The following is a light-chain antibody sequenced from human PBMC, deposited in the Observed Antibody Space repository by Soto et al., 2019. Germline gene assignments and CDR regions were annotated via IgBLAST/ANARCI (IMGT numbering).Light chain of an antibody. V-gene: IGKV3-20*01. CDR2: GAS. J-gene: IGKJ2*01. CDR1: QSVNSSF. CDR3: QEYGISPYT. Sequence: EIGLTQSPGTLSLSPGEGATLSCRASQSVNSSFLAWYQQKPGQAPRLLIYGASSRATGIPDRFSGRGSGTDFTLPNSSLERDDVAVYYGQEYGISPYTFGQGTKLESK.